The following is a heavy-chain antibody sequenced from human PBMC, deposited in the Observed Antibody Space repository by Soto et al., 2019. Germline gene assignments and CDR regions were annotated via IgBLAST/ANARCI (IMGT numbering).Heavy chain of an antibody. CDR1: GFTFSGSA. CDR3: TRHYITGTTAYYDYYMAV. D-gene: IGHD1-7*01. J-gene: IGHJ6*03. CDR2: IRSKANSYAT. Sequence: EVQLVESGGGLVQPGGSLKLSCAASGFTFSGSAMHWVRQASGKGLEWVGRIRSKANSYATAYAASVKGRFTISRDDSKNTAYLQMNSLKTEDTAVYYCTRHYITGTTAYYDYYMAVWGKGATVTVSS. V-gene: IGHV3-73*01.